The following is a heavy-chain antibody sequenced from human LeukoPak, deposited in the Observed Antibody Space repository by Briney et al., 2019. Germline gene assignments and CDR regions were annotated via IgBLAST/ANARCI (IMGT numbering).Heavy chain of an antibody. J-gene: IGHJ6*04. CDR2: ISWDGGST. D-gene: IGHD3-10*02. V-gene: IGHV3-43D*03. Sequence: GGSLRLSCAASGFTFDDYAMHWVRQAPGKGLEWVSLISWDGGSTYYADSVKGRLTVSRDNAKNSLYLQMNSLRAEDTAVYYCAELGITMIGGVWGKGTTVTISS. CDR1: GFTFDDYA. CDR3: AELGITMIGGV.